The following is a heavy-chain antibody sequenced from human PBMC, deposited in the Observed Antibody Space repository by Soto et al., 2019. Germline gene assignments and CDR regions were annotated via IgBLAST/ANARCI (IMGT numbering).Heavy chain of an antibody. CDR3: AREKTPGPDSSSWYGSWFDP. CDR1: GGSISSGDYY. CDR2: IYYSGST. D-gene: IGHD6-13*01. J-gene: IGHJ5*02. Sequence: SETLSLTCTVSGGSISSGDYYWSWIRQPPGKGLEWIGYIYYSGSTYYNPSLKSRVTISVDTSKNQFSLKLSSVTAADTAVYYCAREKTPGPDSSSWYGSWFDPWGQGTLVTVSS. V-gene: IGHV4-30-4*01.